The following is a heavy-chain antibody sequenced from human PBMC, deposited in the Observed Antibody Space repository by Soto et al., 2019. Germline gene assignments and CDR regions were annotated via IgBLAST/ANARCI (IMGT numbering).Heavy chain of an antibody. CDR3: ARDSGSYYYDSSGYSPFDY. Sequence: QVQLVQSGAEVKKPGASVKVSCKASGYTFTSYGISWVRQAPGQGLEWMGWISAYNGNTNYAQKLQGRVTMTTDTSTSTAYMELRSLRSDDTAVYYCARDSGSYYYDSSGYSPFDYWGQGTLVTVSS. CDR1: GYTFTSYG. CDR2: ISAYNGNT. J-gene: IGHJ4*02. V-gene: IGHV1-18*04. D-gene: IGHD3-22*01.